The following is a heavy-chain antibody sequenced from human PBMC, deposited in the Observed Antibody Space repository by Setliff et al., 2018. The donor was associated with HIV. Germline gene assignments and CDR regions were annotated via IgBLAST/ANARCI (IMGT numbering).Heavy chain of an antibody. CDR3: ASLRWLRSKHFDY. Sequence: SETLSLTCAIFGDSISSSNWWSWVRQPPAKGLEWIGDISQSGSINYNLSLKSRTTMSLDTSKNQFSLKLSSVTAADTATYYCASLRWLRSKHFDYWGQGTLVTVSS. CDR1: GDSISSSNW. J-gene: IGHJ4*02. V-gene: IGHV4-4*02. CDR2: ISQSGSI. D-gene: IGHD5-12*01.